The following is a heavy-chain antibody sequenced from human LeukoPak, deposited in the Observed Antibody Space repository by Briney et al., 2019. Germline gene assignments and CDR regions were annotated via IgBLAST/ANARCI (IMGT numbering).Heavy chain of an antibody. J-gene: IGHJ4*02. CDR2: ISYDGSNK. D-gene: IGHD2-15*01. CDR1: GFTFSSYA. Sequence: GGSLRLSCAASGFTFSSYAMHWVRQAPGKGLEWVAVISYDGSNKYYADSVKGRFTISRDNSKNTLYLQMNSLRAEDTAVYYGARSLVVVAATPATDYWGQGTLVTVSS. V-gene: IGHV3-30*04. CDR3: ARSLVVVAATPATDY.